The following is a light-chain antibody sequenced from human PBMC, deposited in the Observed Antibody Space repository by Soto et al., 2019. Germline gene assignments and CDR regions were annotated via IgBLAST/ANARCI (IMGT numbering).Light chain of an antibody. V-gene: IGLV2-14*01. CDR2: EVS. CDR3: SSYTSSSPYV. CDR1: SSDVGGYNY. Sequence: QSALTQPASVSGSPGQSITISCTGTSSDVGGYNYVSWYQQHPGKAPKLMIYEVSNRPSGVSNRFSGSKSGNTASLTISGLQAEDEADYYCSSYTSSSPYVFGPGTQLTVL. J-gene: IGLJ1*01.